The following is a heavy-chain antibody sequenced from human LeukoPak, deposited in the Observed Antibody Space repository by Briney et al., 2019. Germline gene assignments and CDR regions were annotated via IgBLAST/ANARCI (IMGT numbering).Heavy chain of an antibody. CDR2: IRPDENDK. V-gene: IGHV3-30*02. CDR1: GFIFSSYG. D-gene: IGHD3-22*01. Sequence: PGGSLRLSCAASGFIFSSYGMHWVRQDPGEGLEWVAFIRPDENDKYYAGNVQGRFTISRDNLKNTLYLQMNSLRVEDTAVYYCGKHDSRSEYWGRGTLVTVSS. CDR3: GKHDSRSEY. J-gene: IGHJ4*02.